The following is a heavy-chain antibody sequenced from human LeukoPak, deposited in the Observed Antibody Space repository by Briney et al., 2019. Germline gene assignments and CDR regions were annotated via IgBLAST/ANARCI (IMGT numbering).Heavy chain of an antibody. D-gene: IGHD3-10*01. J-gene: IGHJ6*02. CDR1: GFTFSNHN. V-gene: IGHV3-21*06. CDR2: ISSTSSYI. Sequence: SGGSLRLSCAASGFTFSNHNFYWVRQAPGKGLEWVSSISSTSSYIYYADSVKGRFTISRDNAKNSLYLQMNSLRAEDTAVYYCARALWSGPVYYGMDVWGQGTTVTVSS. CDR3: ARALWSGPVYYGMDV.